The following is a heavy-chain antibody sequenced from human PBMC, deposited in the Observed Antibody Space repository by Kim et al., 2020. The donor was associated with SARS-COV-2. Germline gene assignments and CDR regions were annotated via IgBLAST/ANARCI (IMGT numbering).Heavy chain of an antibody. D-gene: IGHD3-3*01. V-gene: IGHV3-23*01. CDR2: ISGSGGST. CDR1: GFTFSSYA. CDR3: AIQGGISEWLSHYYYGMDV. J-gene: IGHJ6*02. Sequence: GGSLRLSCAASGFTFSSYAMSWVRQAPGKGLEWVSAISGSGGSTYYADSVKGRFTISRDNSKNTLYLQMNSLRAEDTAVYYCAIQGGISEWLSHYYYGMDVWGQGTTVTVSS.